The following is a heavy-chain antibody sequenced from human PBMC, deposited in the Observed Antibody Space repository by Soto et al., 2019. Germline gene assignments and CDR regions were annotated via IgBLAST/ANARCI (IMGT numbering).Heavy chain of an antibody. CDR3: ARVLWRYLDV. Sequence: GGSLSLSCAASGFTFSSYAMSWVRQAPGKGLEWVSVIYSGGSTYYADSVKGRFTISRDNSKNTLYLQMNSLRAEDTAVYYCARVLWRYLDVWGQGTTVTVSS. CDR2: IYSGGST. D-gene: IGHD1-1*01. J-gene: IGHJ6*02. V-gene: IGHV3-53*01. CDR1: GFTFSSYA.